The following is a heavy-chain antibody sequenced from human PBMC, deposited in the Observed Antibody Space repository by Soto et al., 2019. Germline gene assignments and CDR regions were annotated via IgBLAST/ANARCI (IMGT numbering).Heavy chain of an antibody. Sequence: SVKVSCKASGGTFSTSAISWVRQAPGQGLEWMGGIIPLFATANYAQKFQERVTITRDMSTSTAYMELSSLRSEDTAVYYCAADRGYGDYADYWGQGTLVTVSS. CDR2: IIPLFATA. CDR1: GGTFSTSA. CDR3: AADRGYGDYADY. J-gene: IGHJ4*02. D-gene: IGHD4-17*01. V-gene: IGHV1-69*05.